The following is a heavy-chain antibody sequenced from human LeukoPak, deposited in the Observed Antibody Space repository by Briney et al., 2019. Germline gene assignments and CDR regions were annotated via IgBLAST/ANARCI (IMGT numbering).Heavy chain of an antibody. CDR3: ARSPYKIMYSSSFYNF. D-gene: IGHD6-6*01. Sequence: PGGSLRLSCAASGFTFSSYSMNWVRQAPGKGLEWVSSISSSNSYIYYADSVKGRFTISRDNAENSLYLQMNRLRAEDTALYYCARSPYKIMYSSSFYNFWGQGTLVTVSS. V-gene: IGHV3-21*01. CDR2: ISSSNSYI. CDR1: GFTFSSYS. J-gene: IGHJ4*02.